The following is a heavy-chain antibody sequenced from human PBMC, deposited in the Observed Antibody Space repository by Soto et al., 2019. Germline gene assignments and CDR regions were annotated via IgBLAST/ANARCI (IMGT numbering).Heavy chain of an antibody. Sequence: ASVKVSCKASGYPCTSYDINCVRQATAQWLEWVGWMNPNSGNTGYAQKFQGRVTMTRINSLSTAXIELSSLRAEETAVYYCARAPPFWIGYCVSADYSYGMEVWG. V-gene: IGHV1-8*01. CDR1: GYPCTSYD. CDR3: ARAPPFWIGYCVSADYSYGMEV. D-gene: IGHD3-3*01. CDR2: MNPNSGNT. J-gene: IGHJ6*02.